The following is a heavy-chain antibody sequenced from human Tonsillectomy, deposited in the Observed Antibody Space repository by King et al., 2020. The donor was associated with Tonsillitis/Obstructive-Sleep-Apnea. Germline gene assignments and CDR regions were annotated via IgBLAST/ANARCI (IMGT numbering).Heavy chain of an antibody. J-gene: IGHJ4*03. CDR1: GFTFSKAW. CDR2: IKSKTDGGKT. V-gene: IGHV3-15*07. D-gene: IGHD3-16*01. CDR3: TTMLRI. Sequence: VQLVQSGGGLVKPGGSLRLSCAASGFTFSKAWMNWVRQAPGKGREWVGGIKSKTDGGKTDYAAPVNGRFTISRDDTKNTLYLEMNSVKTDDTAVYYCTTMLRIWGQGTLVTVSS.